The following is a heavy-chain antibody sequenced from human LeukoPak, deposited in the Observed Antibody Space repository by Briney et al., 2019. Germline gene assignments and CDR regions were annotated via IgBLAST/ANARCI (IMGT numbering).Heavy chain of an antibody. D-gene: IGHD6-13*01. J-gene: IGHJ4*02. CDR2: ISYDGSNK. CDR1: GFTFSSYA. Sequence: GRSLRLSCAASGFTFSSYAMHWVRQAPGKGLEWVAVISYDGSNKYYADSVKGRFTISRDNSKNTLYLQMNSLRAEDTAVYYCVRDSGRLVRIAAQETGFDYWGQGTLVTVSS. CDR3: VRDSGRLVRIAAQETGFDY. V-gene: IGHV3-30-3*01.